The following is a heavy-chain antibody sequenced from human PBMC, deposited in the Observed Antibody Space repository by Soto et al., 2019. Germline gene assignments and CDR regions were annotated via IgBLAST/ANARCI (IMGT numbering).Heavy chain of an antibody. CDR3: ARVGRGVYGMDV. J-gene: IGHJ6*02. CDR1: GFTFSSYS. Sequence: EVQFVESGGGLVQPGGSLRLSCAASGFTFSSYSINWVRQAPGKGLEWFSYITSDSSTISYADYVKGRFTVSRDNAKNSLYLQMNSLRDEDTAVYYCARVGRGVYGMDVWGQGTSVTVSS. V-gene: IGHV3-48*02. D-gene: IGHD2-8*01. CDR2: ITSDSSTI.